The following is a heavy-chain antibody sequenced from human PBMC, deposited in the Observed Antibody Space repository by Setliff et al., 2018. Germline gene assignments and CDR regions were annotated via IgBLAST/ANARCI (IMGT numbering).Heavy chain of an antibody. J-gene: IGHJ3*02. CDR2: TSRGGNTI. D-gene: IGHD1-26*01. CDR3: AREVVGAPSTFDI. Sequence: GESLKISCAASGFTFSDYYMTWIRQAPGKGLEWVSYTSRGGNTIYYADSVKGRFTISRDNARDSLFLQMSSLRAEDTAVYYCAREVVGAPSTFDIWGQGTMVTVS. CDR1: GFTFSDYY. V-gene: IGHV3-11*04.